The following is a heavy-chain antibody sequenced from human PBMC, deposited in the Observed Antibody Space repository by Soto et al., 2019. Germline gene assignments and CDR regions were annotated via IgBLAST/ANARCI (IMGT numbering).Heavy chain of an antibody. D-gene: IGHD2-21*02. V-gene: IGHV3-33*01. Sequence: QVQLVESGGGVVQPGRSLRLSCAASGFTFSSYGMHWVRQAPGKGLEWVAVIWYDGSNKYYADSVKGRFTISRDNSKNTLYLQMNSLRAEDTAVYYCARKYCGGDCYSNYYYGMDVWGQGTTVTVSS. CDR1: GFTFSSYG. CDR2: IWYDGSNK. CDR3: ARKYCGGDCYSNYYYGMDV. J-gene: IGHJ6*02.